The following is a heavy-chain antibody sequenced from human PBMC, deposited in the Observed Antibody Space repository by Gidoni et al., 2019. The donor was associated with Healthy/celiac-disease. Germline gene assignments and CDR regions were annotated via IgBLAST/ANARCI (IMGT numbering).Heavy chain of an antibody. D-gene: IGHD5-12*01. V-gene: IGHV1-18*01. CDR2: ISAYNGNT. Sequence: VQLVQSGAEVTKPGASVKVSCTASGYTFTSYGTSWVRQAPGQGLDWMGWISAYNGNTNYAQKLQGRVTMTTDTSTSTAYMELRSRRSDDTAVYYGARGRWLQVWYFDYWGQGTLVTVSS. J-gene: IGHJ4*02. CDR3: ARGRWLQVWYFDY. CDR1: GYTFTSYG.